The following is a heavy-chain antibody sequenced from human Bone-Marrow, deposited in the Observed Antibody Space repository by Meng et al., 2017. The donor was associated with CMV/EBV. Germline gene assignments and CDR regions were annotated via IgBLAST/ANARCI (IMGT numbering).Heavy chain of an antibody. CDR2: IYYSGST. Sequence: GSLRLSCAVYGGSFSGYYWSWIRQPPGKGLEWIGSIYYSGSTYYNPSLKSRVTISVDTSKNQFSLKLSSVTAADTAVYYCARKIAAAGSIDWGQGTLVTVSS. CDR1: GGSFSGYY. V-gene: IGHV4-34*01. CDR3: ARKIAAAGSID. D-gene: IGHD6-13*01. J-gene: IGHJ4*02.